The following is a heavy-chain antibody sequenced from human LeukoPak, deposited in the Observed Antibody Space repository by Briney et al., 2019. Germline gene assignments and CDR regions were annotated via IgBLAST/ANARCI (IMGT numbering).Heavy chain of an antibody. CDR2: VYDGGRT. V-gene: IGHV4-4*07. J-gene: IGHJ3*02. CDR1: GDSIGTYF. D-gene: IGHD2-8*02. Sequence: EASETLSLTCTVSGDSIGTYFWNWIRQSAGEGLEWIGHVYDGGRTNYNPSLKGRVTISVDTSRNLFSLRLRSVTAADTAVYYCARDFVETGVVGFDMWGQGTMVTVSS. CDR3: ARDFVETGVVGFDM.